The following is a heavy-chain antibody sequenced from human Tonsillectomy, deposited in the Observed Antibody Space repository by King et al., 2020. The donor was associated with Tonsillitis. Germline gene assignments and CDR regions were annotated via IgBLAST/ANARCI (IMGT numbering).Heavy chain of an antibody. CDR1: GGSISSSNW. D-gene: IGHD3-9*01. Sequence: QLQESGPGLVKPSGTLSLTCAVSGGSISSSNWWSWVRQPPGKGLEWIGEIYHSGSTNYNPSLNSRVTISVDTSNNQFSLRLSAVTAADPAVYYCARGGGVYYDVLTGYSNDPFDIWGQGTTVTVSS. CDR3: ARGGGVYYDVLTGYSNDPFDI. V-gene: IGHV4-4*02. CDR2: IYHSGST. J-gene: IGHJ3*02.